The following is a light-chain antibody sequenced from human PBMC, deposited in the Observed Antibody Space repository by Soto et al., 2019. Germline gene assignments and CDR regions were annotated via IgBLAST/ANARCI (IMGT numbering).Light chain of an antibody. J-gene: IGLJ2*01. CDR1: SSHVGGYNY. CDR2: EVS. Sequence: QSALTQPASVSGSPGQSITISCTGTSSHVGGYNYVSWYQQHPGKAPKLMICEVSNRPSGVSNRFSGSKSGNTASLTISGLQAEDEADYYCSSYTSSSTVVFGGGTQLTVL. V-gene: IGLV2-14*01. CDR3: SSYTSSSTVV.